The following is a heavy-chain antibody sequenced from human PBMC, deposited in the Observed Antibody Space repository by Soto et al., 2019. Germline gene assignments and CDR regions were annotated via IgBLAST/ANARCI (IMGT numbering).Heavy chain of an antibody. CDR3: VREMWTNYGPQNFFDF. D-gene: IGHD4-17*01. Sequence: QVQLVQSEGEVKQPGASVKLSCKASGYSFTSFGISWVRQAPGQGLEWMGWISPNSGATRYAQNLQGRVTMTTETSTTTADRELRSLTSDDTALNYCVREMWTNYGPQNFFDFWGLGALVTVSS. V-gene: IGHV1-18*01. CDR1: GYSFTSFG. J-gene: IGHJ4*02. CDR2: ISPNSGAT.